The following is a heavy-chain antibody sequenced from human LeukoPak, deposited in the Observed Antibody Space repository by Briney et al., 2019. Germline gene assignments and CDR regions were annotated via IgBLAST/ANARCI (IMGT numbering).Heavy chain of an antibody. J-gene: IGHJ3*02. D-gene: IGHD3-22*01. CDR2: INPNSGGI. CDR1: GYTFTGYY. V-gene: IGHV1-2*02. Sequence: ASVKVSCKASGYTFTGYYMHWVRQAPGQGLEWMGWINPNSGGINYAQKFQGRVTMTRDTSISTAYMELRRLRSDDTAVYYCARGRNYYDTSDYYEGDGFDIWGQGTMVTVSS. CDR3: ARGRNYYDTSDYYEGDGFDI.